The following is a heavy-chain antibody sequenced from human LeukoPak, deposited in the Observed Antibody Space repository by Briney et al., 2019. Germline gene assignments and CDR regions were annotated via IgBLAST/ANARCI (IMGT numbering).Heavy chain of an antibody. CDR2: IYISGST. J-gene: IGHJ4*02. D-gene: IGHD3-9*01. Sequence: SETLSLTCTISGGSISSYFWSWIRQPAGKGLEWIGRIYISGSTNYNPSLKSRVTMSLDTSRNQFSLKLSSVTAVDTAVYYCARGYYDFLTGYFPPHYWGQGTPVTVSS. CDR1: GGSISSYF. CDR3: ARGYYDFLTGYFPPHY. V-gene: IGHV4-4*07.